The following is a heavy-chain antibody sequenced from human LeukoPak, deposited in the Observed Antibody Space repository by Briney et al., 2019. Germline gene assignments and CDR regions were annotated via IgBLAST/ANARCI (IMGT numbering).Heavy chain of an antibody. D-gene: IGHD1-1*01. CDR1: GFSLSTSGVG. V-gene: IGHV2-5*02. CDR3: AHRRGTGTNNWFDP. J-gene: IGHJ5*02. CDR2: IYWDDDK. Sequence: SGPTPVNPTQTLTLNCTFSGFSLSTSGVGVGWIPKPPGKALEWLALIYWDDDKRYSPSLKSRLTITKDTSKNQVVLTMTNMDPVDTATYYCAHRRGTGTNNWFDPWGQGTLVTVSS.